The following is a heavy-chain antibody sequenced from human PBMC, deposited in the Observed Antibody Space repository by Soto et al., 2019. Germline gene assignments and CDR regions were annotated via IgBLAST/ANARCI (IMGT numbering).Heavy chain of an antibody. CDR2: ISAHNGNT. Sequence: QVHLVQSGAEVKKPGASVKVSCKGSGYIFTTYGITWVRQAPGQGLEWMGWISAHNGNTNYAQKLQGRVTVTRDTSTSTAYMELMNLRSDDTALYYCARGRYGDYWGQGALVTVSS. V-gene: IGHV1-18*01. D-gene: IGHD1-1*01. J-gene: IGHJ4*02. CDR3: ARGRYGDY. CDR1: GYIFTTYG.